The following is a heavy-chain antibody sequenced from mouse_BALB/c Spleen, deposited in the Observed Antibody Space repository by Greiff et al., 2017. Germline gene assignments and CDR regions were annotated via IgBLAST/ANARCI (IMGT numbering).Heavy chain of an antibody. Sequence: EVQLQQSGPGLVKPSQSLSLTCSVTGYSITSGYYWNWIRQFPGNKLEWMGYISYDGSNNYNPSLKNRISITRDTSKNQFFLKLNSVTTEDTATYYCASSYYDYFYYFDYWGQGTTLTVSS. CDR2: ISYDGSN. D-gene: IGHD2-4*01. V-gene: IGHV3-6*02. CDR3: ASSYYDYFYYFDY. J-gene: IGHJ2*01. CDR1: GYSITSGYY.